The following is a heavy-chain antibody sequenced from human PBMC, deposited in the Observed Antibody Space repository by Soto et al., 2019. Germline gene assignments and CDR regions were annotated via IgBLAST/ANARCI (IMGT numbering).Heavy chain of an antibody. CDR2: INHSGST. CDR3: ARARWFGEFPGPVDY. V-gene: IGHV4-34*01. D-gene: IGHD3-10*01. CDR1: GGSFSGYY. Sequence: QVQLQQWGAGLLKPSETLSLTCAVYGGSFSGYYWSWIRQPPGKGLEWIGEINHSGSTNYNPSHKRRVNLSVDTSKNQFSLKLSSVTAADTAVYYCARARWFGEFPGPVDYWGQGTLVTVSS. J-gene: IGHJ4*02.